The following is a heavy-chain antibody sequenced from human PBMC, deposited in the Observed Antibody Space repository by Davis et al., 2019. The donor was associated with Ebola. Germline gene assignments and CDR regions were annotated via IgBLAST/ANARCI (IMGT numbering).Heavy chain of an antibody. D-gene: IGHD3-9*01. CDR1: GFTFSHYY. Sequence: GEPLKISCAASGFTFSHYYMTWIRQAPGKGLQWVAYISGSSTYTNYADSVKGRFTISRDNAKNSVSLQMDSLRAEDTAVYYCATMTGSYRSYYFDYWGQGALVTVSS. CDR3: ATMTGSYRSYYFDY. CDR2: ISGSSTYT. V-gene: IGHV3-11*06. J-gene: IGHJ4*02.